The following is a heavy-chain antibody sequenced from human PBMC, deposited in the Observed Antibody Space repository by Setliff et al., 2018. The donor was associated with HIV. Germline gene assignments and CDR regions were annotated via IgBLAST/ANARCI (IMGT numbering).Heavy chain of an antibody. CDR2: IYTSGLT. D-gene: IGHD3-10*01. J-gene: IGHJ6*02. Sequence: PSAPLSLTCTVSGGSINSGGYYWVWIRQPALKGLEWIGRIYTSGLTNYNPSLKSRVTISVDTSKNQVSLKLSSVTASDTAVYYCARARYIVIRGDAGMDVWGPGTTVTVSS. V-gene: IGHV4-61*02. CDR1: GGSINSGGYY. CDR3: ARARYIVIRGDAGMDV.